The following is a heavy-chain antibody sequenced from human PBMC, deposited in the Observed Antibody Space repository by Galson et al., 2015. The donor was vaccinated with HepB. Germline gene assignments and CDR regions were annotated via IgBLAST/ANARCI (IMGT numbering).Heavy chain of an antibody. CDR2: INPSGGST. J-gene: IGHJ1*01. D-gene: IGHD2-2*01. CDR1: GYTFTSYY. V-gene: IGHV1-46*01. Sequence: SVKVSCKASGYTFTSYYMHWVRQAPGQGLEWMGIINPSGGSTSYAQKFQGRVTMTRDTSTSTVYMELSSLRSEDTAVYYCARDAGYCSSTSFCGLQHWGQGTLVTVSS. CDR3: ARDAGYCSSTSFCGLQH.